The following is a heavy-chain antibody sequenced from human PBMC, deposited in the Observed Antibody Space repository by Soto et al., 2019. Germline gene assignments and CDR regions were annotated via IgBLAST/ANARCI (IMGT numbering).Heavy chain of an antibody. CDR3: ARGFATTGYLVDY. D-gene: IGHD3-9*01. CDR2: ISGSGSST. Sequence: GGSLRLSCAASGFTFSNYAMTWVRQAPGKGLQWVSAISGSGSSTKYADSVKGRFTISRDNSKSTLSLQMNSLRGEDTAVYFCARGFATTGYLVDYWRQGTLVTVSS. CDR1: GFTFSNYA. V-gene: IGHV3-23*01. J-gene: IGHJ4*02.